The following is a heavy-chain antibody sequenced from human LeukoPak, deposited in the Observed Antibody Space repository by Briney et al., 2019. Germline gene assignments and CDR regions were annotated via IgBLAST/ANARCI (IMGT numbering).Heavy chain of an antibody. CDR2: IDWDNDK. CDR3: ARIRKHHYYDSSGYIDY. J-gene: IGHJ4*02. Sequence: SGPALVKPTQTLTLTCTFSGFSLSTSGMCVTWIRQPPGKALEWLARIDWDNDKYYSTSLKTRLTISKDTSKNQVVLTMTNVDPVDTATYYCARIRKHHYYDSSGYIDYWRQGTLVTVSS. V-gene: IGHV2-70*11. D-gene: IGHD3-22*01. CDR1: GFSLSTSGMC.